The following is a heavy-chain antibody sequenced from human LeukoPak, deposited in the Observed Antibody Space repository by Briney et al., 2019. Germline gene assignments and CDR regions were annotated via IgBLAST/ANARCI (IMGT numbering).Heavy chain of an antibody. Sequence: PSETLSLTCTVSGGSISSSSYYWGWIRQPPGKGLEWIGSIYYSGSTYYNPSLKSRVTISVDTSKNQFSLKLSSVTAADTAVYYCAGHPTPRRYCSSTSCYFDYWGQGTLVTVSS. CDR3: AGHPTPRRYCSSTSCYFDY. D-gene: IGHD2-2*01. CDR2: IYYSGST. V-gene: IGHV4-39*01. CDR1: GGSISSSSYY. J-gene: IGHJ4*02.